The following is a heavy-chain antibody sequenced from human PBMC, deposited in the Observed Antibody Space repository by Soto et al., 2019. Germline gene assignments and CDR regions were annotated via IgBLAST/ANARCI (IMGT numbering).Heavy chain of an antibody. CDR1: GFTFSNFA. CDR2: TSYDGKNK. CDR3: ARERAIAATGLFYY. D-gene: IGHD6-13*01. J-gene: IGHJ4*02. V-gene: IGHV3-30*04. Sequence: QVQLVESGGGVVQPGGSLRLSCAASGFTFSNFAMHWVRQAPGKGLEWAAVTSYDGKNKDYADSVKGRFTISRDNSKKTLFLQMNSLRPEDTAVYYCARERAIAATGLFYYWGQGTLVTVSS.